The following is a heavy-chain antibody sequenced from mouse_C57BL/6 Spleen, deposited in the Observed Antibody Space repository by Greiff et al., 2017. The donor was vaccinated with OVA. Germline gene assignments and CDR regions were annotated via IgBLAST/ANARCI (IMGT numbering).Heavy chain of an antibody. Sequence: VQLQQSGAELVRPGASVTLSCKASGYTFTDYEMHWVKQTPVHGLEWIGAIDPETGGTAYNQKFKGKAILTADKSSSTAYMELRSLTSEDSAVYYCTYDGPAWFAYWGQGTLVTVSA. D-gene: IGHD2-3*01. CDR2: IDPETGGT. CDR1: GYTFTDYE. V-gene: IGHV1-15*01. J-gene: IGHJ3*01. CDR3: TYDGPAWFAY.